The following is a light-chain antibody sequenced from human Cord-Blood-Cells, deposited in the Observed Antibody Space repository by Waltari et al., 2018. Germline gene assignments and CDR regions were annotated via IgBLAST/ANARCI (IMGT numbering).Light chain of an antibody. CDR1: SSDVGGYNY. CDR3: SSYTSSSTYV. CDR2: DVS. V-gene: IGLV2-14*01. Sequence: QSALTQPASVSGSPGQSLTISCPGTSSDVGGYNYVSWYQQHPGKAPKLMIYDVSNRPSGVSNRFSGSQSGNTASLTISGLQAEDEADYYCSSYTSSSTYVFGTGTKVTVL. J-gene: IGLJ1*01.